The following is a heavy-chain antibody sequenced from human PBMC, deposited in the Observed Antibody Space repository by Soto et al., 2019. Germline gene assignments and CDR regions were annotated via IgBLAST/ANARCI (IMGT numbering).Heavy chain of an antibody. D-gene: IGHD3-22*01. V-gene: IGHV1-69*13. J-gene: IGHJ4*02. CDR2: IIPIFGTA. CDR3: AREGFPYYYDSSGTVYFDY. Sequence: ASVKVSCKASGGTFSSYAISWVRQAPGQGLEWMGGIIPIFGTANYAQKFQGRVTITADESTSTAYMELSSLRSEDTAVYYCAREGFPYYYDSSGTVYFDYWGQGTLVTVSS. CDR1: GGTFSSYA.